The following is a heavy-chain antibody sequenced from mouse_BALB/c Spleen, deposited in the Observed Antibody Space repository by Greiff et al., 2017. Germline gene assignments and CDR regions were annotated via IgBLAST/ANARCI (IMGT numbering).Heavy chain of an antibody. J-gene: IGHJ3*01. CDR2: INPSTGYT. CDR1: GYTFTSYW. CDR3: ASDGRGLAWFAY. V-gene: IGHV1-7*01. Sequence: QVQLQQSGAELAKPGASVTMSCKASGYTFTSYWMHWVNQRPGQGLEWIGYINPSTGYTEYNQKFKDKATLTADTSSSTAYMQLSSLTSEDSAVYYCASDGRGLAWFAYWGQGTLVTVSA. D-gene: IGHD2-3*01.